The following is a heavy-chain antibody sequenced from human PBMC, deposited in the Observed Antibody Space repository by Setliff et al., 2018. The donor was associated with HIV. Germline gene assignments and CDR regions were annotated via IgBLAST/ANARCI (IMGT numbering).Heavy chain of an antibody. CDR2: MNPNSGNT. D-gene: IGHD6-19*01. V-gene: IGHV1-8*01. CDR3: ARGLAVAGKSYYSYYYMDV. Sequence: ASVKVSCKASGYTFTSYDINWVRQATGQGLEWMGWMNPNSGNTGYAQKFQGRVTMTRNTSISTSYMELSSLRSEDTAVYYCARGLAVAGKSYYSYYYMDVWGKGTTVTVSS. CDR1: GYTFTSYD. J-gene: IGHJ6*03.